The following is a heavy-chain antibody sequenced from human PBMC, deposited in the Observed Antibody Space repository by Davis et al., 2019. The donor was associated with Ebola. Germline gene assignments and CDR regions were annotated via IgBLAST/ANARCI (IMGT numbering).Heavy chain of an antibody. CDR3: AKSGLSFGVVKYHYGMDV. D-gene: IGHD3-3*01. J-gene: IGHJ6*04. CDR2: ISGSSSTI. Sequence: PGGSLRLSCTASGFTFSSYSMNWVRQAPGKGLEWVSYISGSSSTIYYADSVKGRFTISRDNAKNSLYLQMNSLRDEDTAVYYCAKSGLSFGVVKYHYGMDVWGKGTTVTVSS. CDR1: GFTFSSYS. V-gene: IGHV3-48*02.